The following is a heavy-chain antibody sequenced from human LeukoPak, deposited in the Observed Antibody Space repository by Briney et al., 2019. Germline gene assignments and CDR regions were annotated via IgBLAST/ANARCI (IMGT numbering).Heavy chain of an antibody. D-gene: IGHD3-22*01. J-gene: IGHJ3*02. CDR2: ISSSSSYI. V-gene: IGHV3-21*01. CDR3: ARANYEFDAFDI. CDR1: GFTFSRYS. Sequence: GGSLRLSCAASGFTFSRYSMNWVRQAPGKWLEWVSSISSSSSYIYYADSVKGRFTISRDNAKNSLYLQMNSLRAEDTAVYYCARANYEFDAFDIWGQGTMVTVSS.